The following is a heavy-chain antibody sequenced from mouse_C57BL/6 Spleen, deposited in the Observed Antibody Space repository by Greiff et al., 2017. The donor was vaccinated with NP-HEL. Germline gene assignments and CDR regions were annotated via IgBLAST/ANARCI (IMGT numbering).Heavy chain of an antibody. CDR3: ARGNFYAMDY. J-gene: IGHJ4*01. Sequence: QVQLQQSGAELARPGASVKMSCKASGYTFTSYTMHWVKQRPGQGLEWIGYINPSSGYTEYNQKFKDKATLTADKSSSTAYMQLSSLTSEDSAVYYCARGNFYAMDYWGQGTSVTVSS. V-gene: IGHV1-4*01. CDR2: INPSSGYT. CDR1: GYTFTSYT.